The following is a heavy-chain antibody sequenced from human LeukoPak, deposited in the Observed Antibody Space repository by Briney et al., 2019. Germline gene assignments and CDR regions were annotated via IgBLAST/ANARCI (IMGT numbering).Heavy chain of an antibody. D-gene: IGHD1-26*01. V-gene: IGHV3-7*03. CDR1: GVTFSSHW. CDR3: ARDPNLYSGTYDTY. CDR2: IKQDGSGR. Sequence: GGSLRLSCVVSGVTFSSHWMSWVRQAPGKGLEWVANIKQDGSGRYYVDSVKGRFTISRDNAKNSVFLQMNSLRAEDTAVYYCARDPNLYSGTYDTYWGQGTLVTVSS. J-gene: IGHJ4*02.